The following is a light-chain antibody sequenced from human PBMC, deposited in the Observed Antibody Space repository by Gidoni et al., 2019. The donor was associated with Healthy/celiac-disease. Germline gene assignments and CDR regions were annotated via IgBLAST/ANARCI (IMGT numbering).Light chain of an antibody. V-gene: IGKV3-11*01. CDR3: QQRSNWPS. J-gene: IGKJ4*01. CDR1: QSVSSI. Sequence: EIVLTQSPATLSLSPGERATLSCRASQSVSSILAWYQQKPGQAPRLLIYDASNRATGIPARFSGSGSGTDFTLTISSLEPEDFAVYYCQQRSNWPSFGGGTKVEIK. CDR2: DAS.